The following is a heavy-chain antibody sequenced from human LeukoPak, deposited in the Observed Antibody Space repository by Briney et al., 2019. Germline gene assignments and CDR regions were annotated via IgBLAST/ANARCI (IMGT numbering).Heavy chain of an antibody. V-gene: IGHV1-2*02. CDR2: INPNSGVT. J-gene: IGHJ4*02. CDR1: GYTFTDYY. D-gene: IGHD2-15*01. Sequence: ASVKVSCKASGYTFTDYYMHWVRQAPGQGLEWMGWINPNSGVTYSAQKFQGRVTMTRDTSISTAYMELSRLRSDDTAVYYCARVRCSGGSCYTGFDYWGQGTLVTVSS. CDR3: ARVRCSGGSCYTGFDY.